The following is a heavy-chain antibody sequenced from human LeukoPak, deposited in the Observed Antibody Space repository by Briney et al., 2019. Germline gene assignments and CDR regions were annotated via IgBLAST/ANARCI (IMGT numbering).Heavy chain of an antibody. CDR1: GGTFSSYA. CDR2: IIPILGIA. J-gene: IGHJ4*02. Sequence: GASVKVSCKASGGTFSSYAISWVRQAPGQGLEWMGRIIPILGIANYAQKFQGRVTITADKSTSTAYMELSSLRSEDTAVYYCARALTVTTYDYWGQGTLVTVSS. CDR3: ARALTVTTYDY. D-gene: IGHD4-17*01. V-gene: IGHV1-69*04.